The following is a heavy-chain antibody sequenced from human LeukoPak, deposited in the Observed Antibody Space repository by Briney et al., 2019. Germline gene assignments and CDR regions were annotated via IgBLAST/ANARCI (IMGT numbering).Heavy chain of an antibody. CDR1: GGSISSYY. CDR3: ARHHIVVVRYAFDI. J-gene: IGHJ3*02. D-gene: IGHD2-21*01. Sequence: SETLSLTCTVSGGSISSYYWSWIRQPPGKGLEWIGYIYYSGSTNYNPSLKSRVTISVDTSKNQFSLKLSSVTAADTAVYYCARHHIVVVRYAFDIWGQGTMVTVSS. V-gene: IGHV4-59*08. CDR2: IYYSGST.